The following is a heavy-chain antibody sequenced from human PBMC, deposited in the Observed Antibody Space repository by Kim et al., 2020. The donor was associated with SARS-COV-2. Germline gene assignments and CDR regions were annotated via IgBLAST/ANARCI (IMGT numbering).Heavy chain of an antibody. CDR3: AREAVGGDYDFSSDSDNYYYHMDI. J-gene: IGHJ6*02. Sequence: GGSLRLSCAASGFAFSDYYMNWIRQAPGKGLEWVSFISSNSISTRYADSVKGRFTISRDNAKNSLYLQMNSLRAEDTAVYYCAREAVGGDYDFSSDSDNYYYHMDIWGQGTTVAVSS. V-gene: IGHV3-11*06. D-gene: IGHD3-3*01. CDR1: GFAFSDYY. CDR2: ISSNSIST.